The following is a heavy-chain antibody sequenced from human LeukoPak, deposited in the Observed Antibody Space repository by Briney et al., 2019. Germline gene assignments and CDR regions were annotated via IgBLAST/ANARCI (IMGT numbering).Heavy chain of an antibody. J-gene: IGHJ3*02. D-gene: IGHD3-3*01. CDR2: INHSGST. CDR1: GGSFSGYY. CDR3: ARHPRSGRGAFDI. Sequence: SETLSLTCAVYGGSFSGYYWSWIRQPPGKGLEWIGEINHSGSTNYNPSLKSRVTISVDTSKNQFSLKLSSVTAADTAVYYCARHPRSGRGAFDIWGQGTMVTVSS. V-gene: IGHV4-34*01.